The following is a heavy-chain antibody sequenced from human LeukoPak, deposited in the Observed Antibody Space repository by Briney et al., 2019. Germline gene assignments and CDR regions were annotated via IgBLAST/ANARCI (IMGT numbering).Heavy chain of an antibody. CDR1: GSIFSSSW. CDR2: IKKDGSEK. J-gene: IGHJ4*02. CDR3: MRLSTSVAGADY. V-gene: IGHV3-7*01. Sequence: PGGSLRLSCAVSGSIFSSSWMSWVRQAPGKGLEWVANIKKDGSEKYYVDSVKGRFTISRDNAKNSLYLQMDSLRVEDTAVYYCMRLSTSVAGADYWGQGTLVTVSS. D-gene: IGHD6-19*01.